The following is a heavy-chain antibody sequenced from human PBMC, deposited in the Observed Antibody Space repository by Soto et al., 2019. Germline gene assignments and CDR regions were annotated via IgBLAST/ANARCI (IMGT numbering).Heavy chain of an antibody. V-gene: IGHV4-59*01. CDR3: ARVWTFHWYFDL. Sequence: QVQLQESGPGLVKPSETLSLTCTVSGGSISSYYWSWIRQPPGKGLEWIGYIYYSGSTKPSLKSRXTISVDKSKNQFSLKLSSVTAADTAVYYCARVWTFHWYFDLWGRGTLVTVSS. J-gene: IGHJ2*01. CDR1: GGSISSYY. D-gene: IGHD1-1*01. CDR2: IYYSGST.